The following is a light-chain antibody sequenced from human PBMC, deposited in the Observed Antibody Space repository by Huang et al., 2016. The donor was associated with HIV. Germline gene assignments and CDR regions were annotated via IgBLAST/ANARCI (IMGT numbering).Light chain of an antibody. Sequence: EIIMTQFPPTLSLSPGERATLSCRASQSVATQSAWYQQQPGRAPRLLLFGASARATVVPDRFSGSGSGTEFTLTISSLQSEDFAVYYCQQYNTSPTTFGPGTRVDVK. J-gene: IGKJ3*01. V-gene: IGKV3-15*01. CDR2: GAS. CDR3: QQYNTSPTT. CDR1: QSVATQ.